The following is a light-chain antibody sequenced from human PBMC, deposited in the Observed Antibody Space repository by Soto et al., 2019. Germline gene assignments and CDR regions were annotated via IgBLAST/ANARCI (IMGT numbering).Light chain of an antibody. V-gene: IGLV1-44*01. CDR3: AAWDGSLNVVV. CDR2: DNN. CDR1: SSNIGSNT. Sequence: QSVLTQPPSASGTPGQSVTISCSGSSSNIGSNTVNWYQQLPGTAHKLLIYDNNQRPSGVPDRFSGSKSGTSASLAISGLQSEDEDDYYCAAWDGSLNVVVFGGGTKLTVL. J-gene: IGLJ2*01.